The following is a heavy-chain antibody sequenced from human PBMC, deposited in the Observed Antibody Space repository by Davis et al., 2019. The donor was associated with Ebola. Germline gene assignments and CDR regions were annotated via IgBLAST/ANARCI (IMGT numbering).Heavy chain of an antibody. Sequence: MPSETLSLTCTVSGGSISSYYWSWIRQPPGKGLEWIGYIYYSGSTNYNPSLKSRVTISVDTSKNQFSLKLSSVTAADTAVYYCARGGYPRGVYFDYWGQGTLVTVSS. D-gene: IGHD5-12*01. V-gene: IGHV4-59*12. CDR1: GGSISSYY. CDR2: IYYSGST. J-gene: IGHJ4*02. CDR3: ARGGYPRGVYFDY.